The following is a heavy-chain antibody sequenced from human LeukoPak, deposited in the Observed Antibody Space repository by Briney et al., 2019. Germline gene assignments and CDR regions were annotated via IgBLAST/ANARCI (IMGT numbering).Heavy chain of an antibody. V-gene: IGHV4-39*07. Sequence: PSETLSLTCTVSGGSISSSNYYWGWIRQPPGKGLEWIGSIYYSGSTYYNPSLKSRVTIFGDTSKNQFFLKLSSVTAADTAVYYCARARYVNSFYAFDIWGQGTLVTVSS. CDR2: IYYSGST. D-gene: IGHD3-9*01. CDR1: GGSISSSNYY. J-gene: IGHJ3*02. CDR3: ARARYVNSFYAFDI.